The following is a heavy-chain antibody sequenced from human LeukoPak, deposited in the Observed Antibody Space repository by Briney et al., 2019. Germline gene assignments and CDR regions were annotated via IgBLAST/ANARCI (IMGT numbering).Heavy chain of an antibody. CDR3: ARESYGSGNN. CDR1: GGSISSYY. CDR2: VSYNGNT. V-gene: IGHV4-59*01. D-gene: IGHD3-10*01. Sequence: SETLSLTCTVSGGSISSYYWSWIRQPPGKGLEWIGYVSYNGNTNYNPSLKSRVTISVDTSKNQFSLRLRSVSAADTAVYYCARESYGSGNNWGQGTLVTVSS. J-gene: IGHJ1*01.